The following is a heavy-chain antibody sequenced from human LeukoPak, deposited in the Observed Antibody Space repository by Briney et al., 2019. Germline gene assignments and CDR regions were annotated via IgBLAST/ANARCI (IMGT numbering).Heavy chain of an antibody. CDR1: GXSISSDNW. D-gene: IGHD6-19*01. CDR2: MYHSGST. J-gene: IGHJ4*02. V-gene: IGHV4-4*02. Sequence: PSETLSLTFAVSGXSISSDNWWSWVRQPPGKGLEWIGDMYHSGSTKYNPSLKSRVTISVDKSKNQFSLKLSSVTAADTAVYYCARLWLLNLDKWGQGTLVTVSS. CDR3: ARLWLLNLDK.